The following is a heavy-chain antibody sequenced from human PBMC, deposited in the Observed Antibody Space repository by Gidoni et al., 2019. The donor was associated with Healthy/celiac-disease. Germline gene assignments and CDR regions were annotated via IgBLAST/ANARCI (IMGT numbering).Heavy chain of an antibody. J-gene: IGHJ4*02. CDR1: GFTFSSYA. CDR2: ISGSGGST. CDR3: ANLLPGADYDILTGFDY. D-gene: IGHD3-9*01. Sequence: EVQLLESGGGLVETGWSLRLSCAADGFTFSSYALSWVRQAPGKGLEWVSAISGSGGSTYYADSVKGRFTISRDNSQNTLYLQMNSLRAEDTAVYYCANLLPGADYDILTGFDYWGQGTLVTVSS. V-gene: IGHV3-23*01.